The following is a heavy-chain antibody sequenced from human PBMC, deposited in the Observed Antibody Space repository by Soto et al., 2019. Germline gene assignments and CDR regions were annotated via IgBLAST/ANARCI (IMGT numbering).Heavy chain of an antibody. D-gene: IGHD2-2*01. V-gene: IGHV1-69*13. J-gene: IGHJ4*02. CDR1: GGTFSSYA. Sequence: GASVKVSCKASGGTFSSYAISRVRQAPGQGLEWMGGIIPIFGTANYAQKFQGRVTITADESTSTAYMELSSLRSEDTAVYYCARDLGGQPVDYWGQGTLVTVSS. CDR2: IIPIFGTA. CDR3: ARDLGGQPVDY.